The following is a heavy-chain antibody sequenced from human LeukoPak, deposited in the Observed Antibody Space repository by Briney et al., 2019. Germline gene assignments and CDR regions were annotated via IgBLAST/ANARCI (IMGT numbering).Heavy chain of an antibody. J-gene: IGHJ4*02. D-gene: IGHD3-10*01. V-gene: IGHV1-69*04. CDR2: IIPILGTV. CDR1: ADTFNSYA. Sequence: SVKVSCKTSADTFNSYAITWVRQAPGQGLEWMGRIIPILGTVNYAQEFQGRVTITADKFTSTVYMELSSLRSEDTAVYYCAKEWGGAYWGQGTLVTVSP. CDR3: AKEWGGAY.